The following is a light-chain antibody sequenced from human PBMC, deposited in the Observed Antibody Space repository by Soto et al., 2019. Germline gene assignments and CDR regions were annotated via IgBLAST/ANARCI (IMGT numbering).Light chain of an antibody. CDR2: GAS. J-gene: IGKJ1*01. CDR1: QSINAH. V-gene: IGKV3-15*01. Sequence: EVVMTQSPATLSVSPGERVTLSCRASQSINAHLAWYQQKPGQAPRLLIHGASTRATGIPARFSGSGFGTEFILTISSLQSEDCAIYYCQQYNTWLWTFGQGTKVEI. CDR3: QQYNTWLWT.